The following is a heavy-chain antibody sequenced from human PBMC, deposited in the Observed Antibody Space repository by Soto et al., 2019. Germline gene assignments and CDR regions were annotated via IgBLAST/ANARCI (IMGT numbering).Heavy chain of an antibody. D-gene: IGHD2-2*01. CDR3: AREDIIIIPAVSDF. J-gene: IGHJ4*02. CDR2: ISKSDYT. Sequence: PGGSLRLSCTVSGFAFNNYGINWVRQAPGKGLEWVSSISKSDYTYYSDSVTGRFTISRDNAKNSVSLQMNTLRVEDTAVYYCAREDIIIIPAVSDFWVQGTLVTVSA. V-gene: IGHV3-21*01. CDR1: GFAFNNYG.